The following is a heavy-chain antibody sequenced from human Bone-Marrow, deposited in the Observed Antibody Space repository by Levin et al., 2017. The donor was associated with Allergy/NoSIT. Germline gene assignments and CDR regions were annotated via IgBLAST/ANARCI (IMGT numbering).Heavy chain of an antibody. CDR2: IIPIFGTA. CDR1: GGTFSSYA. CDR3: ARDPRGVIAAAGTDWFDP. D-gene: IGHD6-13*01. V-gene: IGHV1-69*13. J-gene: IGHJ5*02. Sequence: ASVKVSCKASGGTFSSYAISWVRQAPGQGLEWMGGIIPIFGTANYAQKFKGRVTITADESTSTAYMELSSLRSEDTAVYYCARDPRGVIAAAGTDWFDPWGQGTLVTVSS.